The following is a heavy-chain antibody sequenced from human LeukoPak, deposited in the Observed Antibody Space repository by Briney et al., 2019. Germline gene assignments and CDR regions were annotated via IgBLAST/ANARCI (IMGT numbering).Heavy chain of an antibody. CDR1: GYLFTSYW. V-gene: IGHV5-10-1*01. CDR3: ARQGSAAGTDLDFTTYCYYYGMDV. J-gene: IGHJ6*04. Sequence: GGSLQISCKGSGYLFTSYWISWVRQLPGKGLEWMGRIDPSDSYTNYSPSFQGHVTISAEKSISTAYLQWSSLEASDTAMYYCARQGSAAGTDLDFTTYCYYYGMDVWGKGATVTVSS. D-gene: IGHD6-13*01. CDR2: IDPSDSYT.